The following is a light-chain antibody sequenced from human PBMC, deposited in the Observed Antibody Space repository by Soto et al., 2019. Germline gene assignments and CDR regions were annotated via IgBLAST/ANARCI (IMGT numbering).Light chain of an antibody. Sequence: QSALTHPASVSGSPGQSITLSCTGTSSDVGGYNYASWYQQHPGKAPKLMIYEVSNRPSGVSNRFSGSKSGNTASLTISGLQAEDEADYYCNSYASSGTLVFGTGTKVTVL. CDR3: NSYASSGTLV. CDR1: SSDVGGYNY. CDR2: EVS. V-gene: IGLV2-14*01. J-gene: IGLJ1*01.